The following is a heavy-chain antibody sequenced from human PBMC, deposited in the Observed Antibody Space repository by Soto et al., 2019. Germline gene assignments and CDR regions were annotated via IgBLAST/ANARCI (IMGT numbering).Heavy chain of an antibody. CDR2: IYYSGST. D-gene: IGHD3-3*01. J-gene: IGHJ4*02. CDR1: GGSISSYY. V-gene: IGHV4-59*01. CDR3: AREVYYDFWSGYLNQTDY. Sequence: SETLSLTCTVSGGSISSYYWSWIRQPPGKGLEWIGYIYYSGSTNYNPSLKSRVTISVDTSKNQFSLKLSSVTAADTAVYYCAREVYYDFWSGYLNQTDYWGQGTLVTXSS.